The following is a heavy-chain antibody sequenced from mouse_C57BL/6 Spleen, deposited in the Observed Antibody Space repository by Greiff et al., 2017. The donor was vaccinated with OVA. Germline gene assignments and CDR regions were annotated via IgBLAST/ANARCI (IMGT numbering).Heavy chain of an antibody. D-gene: IGHD1-1*01. CDR3: ARSPLRSKAMDY. CDR2: IDPSDSYT. CDR1: GYTFTSYW. J-gene: IGHJ4*01. Sequence: QVQLQQPGAELVRPGTSVKLSCKASGYTFTSYWMHWVKQRPGQGLEWIGVIDPSDSYTNYNQKFKGKATLTVDTSSSTAYMQLSSLTSEDSAVYYCARSPLRSKAMDYWGQGTSVTVSS. V-gene: IGHV1-59*01.